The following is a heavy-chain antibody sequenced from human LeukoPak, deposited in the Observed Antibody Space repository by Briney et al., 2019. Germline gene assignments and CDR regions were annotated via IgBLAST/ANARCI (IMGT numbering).Heavy chain of an antibody. Sequence: ASVKVSCKASGYTFTTYGISWVRQAPGQGLEGMVWISAYNGNTNYAQKLQGRDTMTTDPSTHTAYMELRSLRCDDTAVYYCASGHCSGGSCYGLLDYWGQGTLVIVSS. D-gene: IGHD2-15*01. J-gene: IGHJ4*02. CDR1: GYTFTTYG. CDR2: ISAYNGNT. V-gene: IGHV1-18*01. CDR3: ASGHCSGGSCYGLLDY.